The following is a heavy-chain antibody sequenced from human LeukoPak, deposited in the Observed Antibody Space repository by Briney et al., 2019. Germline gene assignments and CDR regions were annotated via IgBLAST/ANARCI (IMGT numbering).Heavy chain of an antibody. CDR3: TRRHNVWGKSGNYIYF. Sequence: SETLSLTCSVSGGSLSGYIWNWIRQSAGQEVEWVGEVIDVGGTNNTPPLKSRVTISVTTTKSRFSSMMSSVTAAARAVYFCTRRHNVWGKSGNYIYFTGEGIPGTLSS. CDR1: GGSLSGYI. CDR2: VIDVGGT. D-gene: IGHD3-16*01. V-gene: IGHV4-34*12. J-gene: IGHJ4*02.